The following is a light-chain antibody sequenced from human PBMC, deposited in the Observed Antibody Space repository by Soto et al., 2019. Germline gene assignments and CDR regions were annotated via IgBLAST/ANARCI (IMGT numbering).Light chain of an antibody. CDR3: QRSYGSPPWT. J-gene: IGKJ1*01. CDR2: GAS. V-gene: IGKV1-39*01. CDR1: QTISIF. Sequence: IQRTQSPSSLSASVGGRVTITFLSSQTISIFLNWYQQKPGKAPKLLIYGASTLQGGVPSRFSGSGSGTDFTLTISRLQPEDFATYYCQRSYGSPPWTFGQGTKV.